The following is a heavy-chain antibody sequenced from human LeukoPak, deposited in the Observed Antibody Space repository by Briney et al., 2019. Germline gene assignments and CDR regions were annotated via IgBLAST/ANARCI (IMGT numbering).Heavy chain of an antibody. CDR2: VSGSGDSP. D-gene: IGHD6-19*01. V-gene: IGHV3-23*01. CDR1: GFTLSSYA. J-gene: IGHJ6*01. Sequence: GGSLRLSCAASGFTLSSYAMTWVRQAPGKGLEWVSGVSGSGDSPDYAPSLKGRFTISRNNSKKTLYLQMNSLRAEDTAVYYWTKYSRGWLVLDYG. CDR3: TKYSRGWLVLDYG.